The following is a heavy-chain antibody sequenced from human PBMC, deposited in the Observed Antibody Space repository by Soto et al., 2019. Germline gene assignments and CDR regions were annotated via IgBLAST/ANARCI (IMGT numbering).Heavy chain of an antibody. Sequence: ASVKVSCKASGYTFTSYYMNWVRQAPGQRLEWMGIINASNGNTTYSQKFQGRVTITRDTSTSTAYMELSSLRSEDTAVYYCARGSGPMIEWHWGQGTLVTVSS. CDR3: ARGSGPMIEWH. CDR2: INASNGNT. CDR1: GYTFTSYY. J-gene: IGHJ4*02. V-gene: IGHV1-3*01. D-gene: IGHD3-22*01.